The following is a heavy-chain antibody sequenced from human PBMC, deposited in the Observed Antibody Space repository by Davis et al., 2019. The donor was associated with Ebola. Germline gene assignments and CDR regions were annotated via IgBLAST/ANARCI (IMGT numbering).Heavy chain of an antibody. J-gene: IGHJ2*01. CDR2: IYYSGST. CDR3: ARVGSSGWIYWFFDL. V-gene: IGHV4-59*01. D-gene: IGHD3-22*01. CDR1: GGSMSSYY. Sequence: MPSETLSLTCTVSGGSMSSYYWSWIRQPPGKGLEWIGYIYYSGSTNYSPSLKSRVTISVDTSKNQFSLNLNSVTAADTAVYYCARVGSSGWIYWFFDLWGRGTLVTVPS.